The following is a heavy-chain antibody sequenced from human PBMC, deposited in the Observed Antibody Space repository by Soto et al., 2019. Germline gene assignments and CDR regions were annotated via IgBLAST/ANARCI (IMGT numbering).Heavy chain of an antibody. V-gene: IGHV1-58*01. Sequence: SVKVSCKASGFTFTSSAVQWVRQARGQRLEWIGWIVVGSGNTNYAQKFQERVTITRDMSTSTAYMELSSLRSEDTAVYYCAAGGSASGWYKYYYYYYGMDVWGQGTTVTVSS. CDR1: GFTFTSSA. D-gene: IGHD6-13*01. CDR2: IVVGSGNT. CDR3: AAGGSASGWYKYYYYYYGMDV. J-gene: IGHJ6*02.